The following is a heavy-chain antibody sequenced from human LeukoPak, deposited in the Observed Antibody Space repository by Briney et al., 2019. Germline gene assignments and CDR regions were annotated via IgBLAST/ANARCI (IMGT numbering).Heavy chain of an antibody. V-gene: IGHV1-8*01. CDR1: GYTFTSYD. CDR3: ARAGSSWLTGEMIDY. Sequence: ASVKVPCKASGYTFTSYDINWVRQATGQGLEWMGWMNPNSGNTGYAQKFQGRVTMTRNTSISTAYMELSSLRSEDTAVYYCARAGSSWLTGEMIDYWGQGTLVTVSS. CDR2: MNPNSGNT. J-gene: IGHJ4*02. D-gene: IGHD6-13*01.